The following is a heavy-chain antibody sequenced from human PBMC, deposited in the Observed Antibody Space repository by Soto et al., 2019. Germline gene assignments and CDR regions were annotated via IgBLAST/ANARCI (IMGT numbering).Heavy chain of an antibody. CDR1: GGSLSSYY. CDR2: IYYSGST. D-gene: IGHD6-19*01. Sequence: PSETLSLTCTVSGGSLSSYYWSWIRQPPGKGLEWIGYIYYSGSTNYNPSLKSRVTMSVDTSKNQFSLKLSSVTAADTAVYYCARVIGVWYEYDCWGQGTLVTVSS. J-gene: IGHJ4*02. CDR3: ARVIGVWYEYDC. V-gene: IGHV4-59*01.